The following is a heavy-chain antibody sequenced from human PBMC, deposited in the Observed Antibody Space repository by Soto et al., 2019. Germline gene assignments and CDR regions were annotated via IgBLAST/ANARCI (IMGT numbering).Heavy chain of an antibody. CDR1: GGSMISYY. D-gene: IGHD3-10*01. V-gene: IGHV4-59*04. CDR3: VKDQELWFGELYHRAFDI. Sequence: PSETLSLTCTVSGGSMISYYWSWIRQPPGRGLEWIGYIYHSGSTYYNPSLKSRVTISVDRSKNQFSLKLSSVTAADTAVYYCVKDQELWFGELYHRAFDIWGQGTMVTVSS. CDR2: IYHSGST. J-gene: IGHJ3*02.